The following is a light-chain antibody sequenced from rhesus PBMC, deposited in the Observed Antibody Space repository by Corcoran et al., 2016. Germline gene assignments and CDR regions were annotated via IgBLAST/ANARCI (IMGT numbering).Light chain of an antibody. CDR1: QGISSY. CDR2: YAN. V-gene: IGKV1-32*03. CDR3: QQGYSTPPT. Sequence: DIQMSQSPSSLSASVGDRVTITCRASQGISSYLNWYQQKPGKAPKLLIYYANRLASGVPSMFSGSGSGTDYTLTISTLPPVYFATYYCQQGYSTPPTFGQGSKVEIK. J-gene: IGKJ1*01.